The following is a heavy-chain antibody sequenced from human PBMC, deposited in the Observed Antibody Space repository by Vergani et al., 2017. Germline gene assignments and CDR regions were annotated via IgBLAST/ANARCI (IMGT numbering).Heavy chain of an antibody. CDR3: ARGTIVVVPAARYSWFDP. J-gene: IGHJ5*02. Sequence: QVQLQQSGPGLVKPSQTLSLTCAISGDSVSSNSAAWNWIRQSPSRGLEWRGRTYYRSTWYNDYAVSVKSRITINPDTSKNQFSLKLSSVTAADTAVYYGARGTIVVVPAARYSWFDPWGQGTLVTVSS. CDR2: TYYRSTWYN. V-gene: IGHV6-1*01. CDR1: GDSVSSNSAA. D-gene: IGHD2-2*01.